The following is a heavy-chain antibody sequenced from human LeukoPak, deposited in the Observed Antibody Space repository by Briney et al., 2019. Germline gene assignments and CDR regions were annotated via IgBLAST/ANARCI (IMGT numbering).Heavy chain of an antibody. CDR1: GFTFSSYA. CDR3: ASLFGRS. V-gene: IGHV3-74*03. CDR2: IDADGSNI. J-gene: IGHJ4*02. Sequence: GGSLRLSCAASGFTFSSYAMSWVRQAPGKGLVWVSRIDADGSNIKYADSVKGRFTISRDNAKNTLYLQMNSLRVEDTAVYYCASLFGRSWGQGTLVTVSS. D-gene: IGHD3-10*02.